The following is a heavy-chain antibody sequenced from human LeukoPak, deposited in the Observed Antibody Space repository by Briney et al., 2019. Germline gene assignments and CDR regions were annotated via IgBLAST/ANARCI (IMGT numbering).Heavy chain of an antibody. Sequence: ASVKVSWKASGYTFTGYYMHWVRQAPGQGLEWMGWINPNSGGTNYAQKFQGRVTMTRDTSISTAYMELSRLRSDDTAVYYCARGGFDWLSPRDAFDIWGQGTMVTVSS. J-gene: IGHJ3*02. D-gene: IGHD3-9*01. CDR2: INPNSGGT. V-gene: IGHV1-2*02. CDR3: ARGGFDWLSPRDAFDI. CDR1: GYTFTGYY.